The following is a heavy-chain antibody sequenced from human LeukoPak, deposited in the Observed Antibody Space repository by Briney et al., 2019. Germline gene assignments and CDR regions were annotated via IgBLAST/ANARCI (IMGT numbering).Heavy chain of an antibody. D-gene: IGHD4-17*01. CDR2: ISNSDSTT. V-gene: IGHV3-48*03. J-gene: IGHJ6*02. CDR3: ARVDDDYGDYYFGMDV. Sequence: GSLRLSCAASGFTFSSYEMNWVRQAPGKGLEWVSYISNSDSTTHYADSVKGRFTISRDNAQNSLYLQMSSLRAEDTAVYYCARVDDDYGDYYFGMDVWGQGTTVSVSS. CDR1: GFTFSSYE.